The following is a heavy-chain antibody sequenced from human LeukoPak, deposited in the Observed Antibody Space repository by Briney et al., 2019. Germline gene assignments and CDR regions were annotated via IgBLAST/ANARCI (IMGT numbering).Heavy chain of an antibody. J-gene: IGHJ5*01. CDR1: GGTFSSYT. CDR2: IIPIFGTT. V-gene: IGHV1-69*05. D-gene: IGHD5-24*01. Sequence: SVKVSCKASGGTFSSYTISWVRQAPGQGLEWMGRIIPIFGTTIYAQKFEGRVTITTDESTTTAYMDLSSLRSEDTAVYYCARGDGYGYNWFDSWGQGTLVTVSS. CDR3: ARGDGYGYNWFDS.